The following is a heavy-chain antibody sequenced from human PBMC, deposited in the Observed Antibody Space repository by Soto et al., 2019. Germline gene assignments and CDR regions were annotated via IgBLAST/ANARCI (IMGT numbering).Heavy chain of an antibody. Sequence: HPGGSLRLSCAASGFTFSSYGMHWVRQAPGKGLEWVAVISYDGSNKYYADSVKGRFTISRDNSKNTLYLQMNSLRAEDTAVYYFAKEWDVSYSSSWYGDFDYWGQGTLVTVSS. CDR1: GFTFSSYG. CDR2: ISYDGSNK. CDR3: AKEWDVSYSSSWYGDFDY. D-gene: IGHD6-13*01. V-gene: IGHV3-30*18. J-gene: IGHJ4*02.